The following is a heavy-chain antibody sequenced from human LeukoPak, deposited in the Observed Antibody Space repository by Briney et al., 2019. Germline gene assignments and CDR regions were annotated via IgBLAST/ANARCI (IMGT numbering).Heavy chain of an antibody. D-gene: IGHD2-2*01. J-gene: IGHJ4*02. CDR1: GYTFTGYY. CDR3: ARDLAHVVVPAAIQDY. CDR2: INPNSGGT. V-gene: IGHV1-2*02. Sequence: ASMKVSCKASGYTFTGYYMHWVRQAPGQGLEWMGWINPNSGGTNYAQKFQGRVTMTRDTSISTAYMELSRLRSDDTAVYYCARDLAHVVVPAAIQDYWGQGTLVTVSS.